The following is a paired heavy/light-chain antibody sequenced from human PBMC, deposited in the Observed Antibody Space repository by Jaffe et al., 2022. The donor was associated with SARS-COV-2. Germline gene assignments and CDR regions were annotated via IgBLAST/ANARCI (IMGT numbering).Heavy chain of an antibody. J-gene: IGHJ4*02. CDR2: IDRSGSAI. CDR1: GFTFSDYY. D-gene: IGHD6-25*01. V-gene: IGHV3-11*01. Sequence: QVQLVESGGGLVKPGGSLRLSCSASGFTFSDYYMNWIRQAPGKGLEWISYIDRSGSAIYYADSVKGRFTISRDNAKNSLYLQMNSLRAEDTAVYYCAGDPGSLLNFEYWGQGTLVIVSS. CDR3: AGDPGSLLNFEY.
Light chain of an antibody. CDR3: MQAVQTPPYT. CDR1: QSLLRSNGYNY. J-gene: IGKJ2*01. CDR2: LGS. Sequence: DIVMTQSPLSLPVTPGEPASISCRSSQSLLRSNGYNYLDWYLQKPGQSPQLLIYLGSNRASGVPDRFSGSGSGTDFTLKISRVEAEDVGVYYCMQAVQTPPYTFGQGTKLEIK. V-gene: IGKV2-28*01.